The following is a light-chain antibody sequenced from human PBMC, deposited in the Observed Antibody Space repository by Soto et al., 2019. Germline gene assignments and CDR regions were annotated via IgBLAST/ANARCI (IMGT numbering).Light chain of an antibody. CDR1: TSDVGDYDY. V-gene: IGLV2-8*01. Sequence: QSALTQPPSASGSPGQSVTISCTGTTSDVGDYDYVSWYQQSPGKAPKLMIYEVSKRPSGVPDRFSGSKSGNTASLTVSWLQAEDDADYYCSSYADSNIVVFGGGTKFTVL. CDR3: SSYADSNIVV. J-gene: IGLJ2*01. CDR2: EVS.